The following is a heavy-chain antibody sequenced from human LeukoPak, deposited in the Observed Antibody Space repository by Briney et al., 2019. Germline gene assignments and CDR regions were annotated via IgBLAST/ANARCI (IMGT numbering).Heavy chain of an antibody. CDR1: GGSISSYY. CDR3: ASTYSNLASFDY. J-gene: IGHJ4*02. Sequence: SETLSLTCTVSGGSISSYYWSWIRQPPGKGLEWIGYIHYSGSTNYNPSLKSRVTTSVDTSKSQSSLKLSSVTAADTAVYYCASTYSNLASFDYWGQGTLVTVSS. D-gene: IGHD1-26*01. V-gene: IGHV4-59*01. CDR2: IHYSGST.